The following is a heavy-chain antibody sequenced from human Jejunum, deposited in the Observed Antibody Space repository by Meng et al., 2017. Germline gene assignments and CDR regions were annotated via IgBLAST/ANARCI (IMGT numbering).Heavy chain of an antibody. J-gene: IGHJ4*02. CDR2: IYWNDDK. CDR1: GFSFTTRREG. V-gene: IGHV2-5*01. Sequence: QIALEESGPTLVKPRKTLTLTCTFSGFSFTTRREGVGWIRQPPGKALEWLALIYWNDDKRHSPSLQSRLTITKDTSKNQVILTMTDMDPLDTATYYCAHTDQRWDHGQYAYDKWGQGSLVTVSS. D-gene: IGHD4/OR15-4a*01. CDR3: AHTDQRWDHGQYAYDK.